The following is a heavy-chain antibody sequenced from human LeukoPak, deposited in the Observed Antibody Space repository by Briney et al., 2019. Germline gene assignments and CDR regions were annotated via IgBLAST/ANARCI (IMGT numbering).Heavy chain of an antibody. CDR3: ARVVVVPAARGAFDI. V-gene: IGHV4-30-2*01. Sequence: PSETLSLTCAVSGGSISSGGYSWSWLRQPPGKGPEWIGYIYHSGSTYYNPSLKSRVTISVDRSKNQFSLKLSSVTAADTAVYYCARVVVVPAARGAFDIWGQGTMVTVSS. D-gene: IGHD2-2*01. J-gene: IGHJ3*02. CDR1: GGSISSGGYS. CDR2: IYHSGST.